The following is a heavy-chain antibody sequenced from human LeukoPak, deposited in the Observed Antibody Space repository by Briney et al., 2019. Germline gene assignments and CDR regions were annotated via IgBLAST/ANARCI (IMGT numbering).Heavy chain of an antibody. D-gene: IGHD3-16*01. J-gene: IGHJ4*02. Sequence: GASVKVSCKTSGYTFIDYYVHWIRQAPGQGLEWMGRINPSTGGTDFAQKFQGKVSMTRDTSISTACMELSRLGSDDTAVYYCVTLGEDKTDTPFDYWGQGTLVTVSS. CDR3: VTLGEDKTDTPFDY. CDR2: INPSTGGT. V-gene: IGHV1-2*06. CDR1: GYTFIDYY.